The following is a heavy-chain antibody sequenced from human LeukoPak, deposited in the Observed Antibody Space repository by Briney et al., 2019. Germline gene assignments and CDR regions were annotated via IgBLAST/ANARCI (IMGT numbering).Heavy chain of an antibody. CDR2: IHSSGST. J-gene: IGHJ6*03. Sequence: SETPSLTCTVSGGSISSYYWNWIRQPPGKGLEWIGYIHSSGSTNYNPSLKSRVTLSADTSKNQFSLRLSSVTAADTALYYCARHSSGYPNYYYFYMDIWGKGATVTVSS. D-gene: IGHD3-22*01. CDR1: GGSISSYY. V-gene: IGHV4-59*08. CDR3: ARHSSGYPNYYYFYMDI.